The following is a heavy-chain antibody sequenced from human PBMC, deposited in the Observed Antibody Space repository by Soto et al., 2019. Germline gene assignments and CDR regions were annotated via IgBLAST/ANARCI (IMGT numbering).Heavy chain of an antibody. V-gene: IGHV3-74*01. CDR2: MNEDGGTT. D-gene: IGHD3-10*01. J-gene: IGHJ6*02. CDR3: ASDLSGRADV. CDR1: GFTFSSYW. Sequence: PGGSLRLSCAASGFTFSSYWMHWVRQAPGKGLVWVSRMNEDGGTTDYADSVKGRFTISRDNAKNTLYLQMNSLRVEDTAVYYCASDLSGRADVWRQGTTVTVSS.